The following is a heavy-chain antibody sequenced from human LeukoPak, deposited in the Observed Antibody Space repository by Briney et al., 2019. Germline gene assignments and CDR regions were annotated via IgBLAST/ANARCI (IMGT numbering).Heavy chain of an antibody. V-gene: IGHV3-30*02. Sequence: PGGSLRLSCAASGFTFSSYGMHWVRQAPGKGLEWVAFIRYDGSNKYYADSVKGRFTISRDNSKNTLYLQMNSLRAEDTAVYYCAKKKSRFGELIDFDYWGQGTLVTVSS. CDR3: AKKKSRFGELIDFDY. J-gene: IGHJ4*02. D-gene: IGHD3-10*02. CDR2: IRYDGSNK. CDR1: GFTFSSYG.